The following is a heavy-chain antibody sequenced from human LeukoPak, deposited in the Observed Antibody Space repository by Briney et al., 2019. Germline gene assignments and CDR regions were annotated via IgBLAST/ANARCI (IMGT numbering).Heavy chain of an antibody. CDR2: ISYDGTYK. Sequence: GGSLRLSCAAAGFTFTSYGMHWVRQAPGKGLEWVAVISYDGTYKYYAGSVKGRFTISRDDSKNTLYLQTNSLRAEDTAVYYCAKDRDSSWYSGCFDYWGQGTLVTVSS. CDR1: GFTFTSYG. D-gene: IGHD6-13*01. CDR3: AKDRDSSWYSGCFDY. V-gene: IGHV3-30*18. J-gene: IGHJ4*02.